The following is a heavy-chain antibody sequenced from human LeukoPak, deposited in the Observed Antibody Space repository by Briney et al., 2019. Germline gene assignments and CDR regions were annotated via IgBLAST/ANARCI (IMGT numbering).Heavy chain of an antibody. J-gene: IGHJ4*02. CDR2: INPSGGST. D-gene: IGHD3-22*01. CDR1: GYTFTSYY. CDR3: AREVYDSSGYPHFDY. Sequence: ASVTVSCTASGYTFTSYYMHWVRQAPGQGLEWMGIINPSGGSTSYAQKFQGRVTITRDTSASTAYMELSSLRSEDTAVYYCAREVYDSSGYPHFDYWGQGTLVTVSS. V-gene: IGHV1-46*01.